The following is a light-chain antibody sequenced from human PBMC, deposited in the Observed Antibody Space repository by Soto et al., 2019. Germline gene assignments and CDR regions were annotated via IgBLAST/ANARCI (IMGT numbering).Light chain of an antibody. J-gene: IGLJ2*01. CDR2: AVS. CDR3: SSYAGSNNFVV. V-gene: IGLV2-8*01. Sequence: QSVLTQAPSASGSPGQSVTISCTGTSSDVGGYNYVSWYQQHPGKAPKLMIYAVSKRPSGVPDRFSGSQSGNTASLTVSGLQADDEADYYCSSYAGSNNFVVFGGGTKLTVL. CDR1: SSDVGGYNY.